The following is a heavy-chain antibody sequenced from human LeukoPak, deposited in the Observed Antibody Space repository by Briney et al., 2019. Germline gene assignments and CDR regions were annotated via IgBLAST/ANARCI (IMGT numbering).Heavy chain of an antibody. CDR3: ARQYSGYDPTGGLGYYYYYYMDV. J-gene: IGHJ6*03. CDR2: INHSGST. Sequence: SETLSLTCAVYGGSFSGYYWSWIRQPPGKGLEWIGEINHSGSTNYNPSLKSRVTISVDTSKNQFSLKLSSVTAADTAVYYCARQYSGYDPTGGLGYYYYYYMDVWGKGTTVTISS. CDR1: GGSFSGYY. D-gene: IGHD5-12*01. V-gene: IGHV4-34*01.